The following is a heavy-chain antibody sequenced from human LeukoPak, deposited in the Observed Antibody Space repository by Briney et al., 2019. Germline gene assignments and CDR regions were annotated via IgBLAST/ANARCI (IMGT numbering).Heavy chain of an antibody. CDR2: IKQDGSKK. D-gene: IGHD6-19*01. V-gene: IGHV3-7*01. Sequence: GGSLRLSCVASGFPFSSYWMTWVRQAPGKGLEWVANIKQDGSKKSYVDSVKGRFTISRDNAKNSLYLQMNSLRAEDTAVYYCARGSVAGKAPYWGQGTLVTVSS. CDR1: GFPFSSYW. J-gene: IGHJ4*02. CDR3: ARGSVAGKAPY.